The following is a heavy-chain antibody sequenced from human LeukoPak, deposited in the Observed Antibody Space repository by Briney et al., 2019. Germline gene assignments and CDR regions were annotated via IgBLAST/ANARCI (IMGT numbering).Heavy chain of an antibody. CDR2: INSDGSRT. D-gene: IGHD2-8*02. CDR3: ARVLTGSWDWFDP. V-gene: IGHV3-74*01. Sequence: GGSLRLSCAASGFTFSSYWMHWVRQAPGKGLVWVSRINSDGSRTNYADSVKGRFTISRGNAKNTLYLQMSSLRAEDTAVYYCARVLTGSWDWFDPWGQGTLVTVSS. CDR1: GFTFSSYW. J-gene: IGHJ5*02.